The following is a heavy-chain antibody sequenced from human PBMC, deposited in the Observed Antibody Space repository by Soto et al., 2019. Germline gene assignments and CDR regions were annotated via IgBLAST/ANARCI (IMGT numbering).Heavy chain of an antibody. Sequence: PGGSLRLSCAASGFTFSDYYMSWIRQAPGKGLEWVSYISSSSSYTNYADSVKGRFTISRDNAKNSLYLQMNSLRAEDTAVYYCARDRGYSSSSLSFDYWGQGTLVTVSS. D-gene: IGHD6-6*01. V-gene: IGHV3-11*06. CDR3: ARDRGYSSSSLSFDY. CDR1: GFTFSDYY. J-gene: IGHJ4*02. CDR2: ISSSSSYT.